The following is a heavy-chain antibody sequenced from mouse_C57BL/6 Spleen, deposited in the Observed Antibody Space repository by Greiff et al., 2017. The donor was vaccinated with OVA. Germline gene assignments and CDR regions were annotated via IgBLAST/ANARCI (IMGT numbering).Heavy chain of an antibody. Sequence: EVKLQQSGAELVRPGASVKLSCTASGFNIKDYYMHWVKQRPEQGLEWIGRIDPEDGDTEYAPKFQGKATMTADTSSNTAYLQLSSLTSEDTAVYYCTPDYYGSSYGNYWGQGTTLTVSS. V-gene: IGHV14-1*01. CDR1: GFNIKDYY. D-gene: IGHD1-1*01. CDR2: IDPEDGDT. J-gene: IGHJ2*01. CDR3: TPDYYGSSYGNY.